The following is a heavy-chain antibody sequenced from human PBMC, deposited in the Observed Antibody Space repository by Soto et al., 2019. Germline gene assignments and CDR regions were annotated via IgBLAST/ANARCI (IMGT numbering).Heavy chain of an antibody. CDR1: GFIFSNYA. V-gene: IGHV3-23*01. CDR3: AKGRLSFDF. CDR2: VSGSADGT. D-gene: IGHD6-25*01. J-gene: IGHJ4*02. Sequence: PGGSLRLSCAASGFIFSNYAMNWVRQAPGKGLEWVSFVSGSADGTFYADSVKGRFSISRDNSKNTLYLQMNNLRAEDTAVYYCAKGRLSFDFWGQGTLVTV.